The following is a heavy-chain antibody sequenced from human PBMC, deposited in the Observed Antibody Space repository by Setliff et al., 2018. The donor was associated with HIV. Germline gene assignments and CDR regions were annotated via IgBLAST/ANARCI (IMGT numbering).Heavy chain of an antibody. Sequence: PSETLSLTCTVSGGSISSSTYYWGWIRQSPGKGLQWIGSIHYSGSTYYNPSPESRVTISVDTSENQFSLKLSSVTAGDTAVYYCARRGYDFLGYFQHWGHGTLVTVSS. J-gene: IGHJ1*01. CDR3: ARRGYDFLGYFQH. CDR2: IHYSGST. CDR1: GGSISSSTYY. V-gene: IGHV4-39*01. D-gene: IGHD5-12*01.